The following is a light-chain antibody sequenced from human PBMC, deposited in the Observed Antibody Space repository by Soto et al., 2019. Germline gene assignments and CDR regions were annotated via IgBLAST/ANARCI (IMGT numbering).Light chain of an antibody. CDR3: QQYGSSPLYT. CDR2: GAS. CDR1: QSVSSSY. V-gene: IGKV3-20*01. Sequence: EIVLTQSPATLSLSPGERATLSCRASQSVSSSYLAWYQQKPGQAPRLLIYGASSSATGIPDRFSGSGSGTDFTLTISRLEPEDFAVYYCQQYGSSPLYTLGQGTKLEIK. J-gene: IGKJ2*01.